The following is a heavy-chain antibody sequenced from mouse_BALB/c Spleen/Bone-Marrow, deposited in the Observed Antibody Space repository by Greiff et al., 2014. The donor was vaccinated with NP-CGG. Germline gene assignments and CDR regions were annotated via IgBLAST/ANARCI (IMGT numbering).Heavy chain of an antibody. J-gene: IGHJ4*01. CDR3: ARGYYRNDETMDY. V-gene: IGHV1S137*01. CDR1: GYTFTDYA. D-gene: IGHD2-14*01. CDR2: ISTFSGNT. Sequence: VKLMESGPELVRPGVSVKISCKGSGYTFTDYAMHWVKRSHAKSLEWIGLISTFSGNTNYNQKFKGKATMTVDKSSSTAYMELARLTSEDSAIYYCARGYYRNDETMDYWGQGTSVTVSS.